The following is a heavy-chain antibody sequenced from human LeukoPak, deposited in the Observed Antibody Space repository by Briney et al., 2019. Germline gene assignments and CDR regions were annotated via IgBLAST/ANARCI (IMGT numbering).Heavy chain of an antibody. CDR2: ISGSGGST. CDR1: GFTFSSFA. Sequence: AGGSLRLSCAVSGFTFSSFAMSWVRQAPGKGLEWVSAISGSGGSTYYADSVKGRFTISRDNSKSTLYLQMNSLRAEDTAVYYCAKDSRGSSVRVFDYWAQGTLVTVSS. V-gene: IGHV3-23*01. D-gene: IGHD5/OR15-5a*01. CDR3: AKDSRGSSVRVFDY. J-gene: IGHJ4*02.